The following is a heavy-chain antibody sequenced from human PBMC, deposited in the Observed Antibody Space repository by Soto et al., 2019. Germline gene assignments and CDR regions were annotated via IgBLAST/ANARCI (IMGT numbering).Heavy chain of an antibody. CDR2: LYNTGST. V-gene: IGHV4-4*08. J-gene: IGHJ6*02. Sequence: QVRLQESGPGLVKPSETLSLTCTVSGGSISRYYWSWIRQPPGKGLEWIGYLYNTGSTIYNPSLKXRVXXXXXXXXXXXXXXXXXXXXXXXXXXXXXXXXXXXXXXXXXPLDVWGQGTTVTVSS. CDR3: XXXXXXXXXXXXXPLDV. CDR1: GGSISRYY.